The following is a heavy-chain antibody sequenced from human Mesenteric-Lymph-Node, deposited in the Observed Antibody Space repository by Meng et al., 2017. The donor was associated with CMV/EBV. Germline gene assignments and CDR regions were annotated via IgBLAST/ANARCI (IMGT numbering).Heavy chain of an antibody. CDR1: SG. CDR3: ARLAPYSSSWYLRRGSYYFDY. D-gene: IGHD6-13*01. Sequence: SGIGWVRQMPGKGLEWMGIIYPGDSDTRYIPSFQGQVTTSADKSISTAYLQWSSLKASDTAMYYCARLAPYSSSWYLRRGSYYFDYWGQGTLVTVSS. V-gene: IGHV5-51*01. J-gene: IGHJ4*02. CDR2: IYPGDSDT.